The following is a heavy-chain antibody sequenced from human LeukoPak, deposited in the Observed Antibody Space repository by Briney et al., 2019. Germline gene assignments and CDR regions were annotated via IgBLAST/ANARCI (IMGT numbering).Heavy chain of an antibody. V-gene: IGHV4-34*01. CDR2: INHSGST. Sequence: PSETLSLTCAVYGGSFSGYYWSWIRQPPGKGLEWVGEINHSGSTNYNPSLKSRVTISVDTSKNQFSLKLSSVTAADTAVYYCATGGGTIFGVPFDYWGQGTLVTVSS. CDR3: ATGGGTIFGVPFDY. D-gene: IGHD3-3*01. J-gene: IGHJ4*02. CDR1: GGSFSGYY.